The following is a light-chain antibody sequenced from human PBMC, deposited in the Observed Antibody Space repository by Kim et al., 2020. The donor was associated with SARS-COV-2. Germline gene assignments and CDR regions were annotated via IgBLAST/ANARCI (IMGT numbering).Light chain of an antibody. CDR2: ENY. CDR3: AAWDNSLSVHYV. CDR1: SSNIVRNY. V-gene: IGLV1-47*01. J-gene: IGLJ1*01. Sequence: QRVTLSCSGSSSNIVRNYVYWYQQLPGAAPKLLIYENYQRPSGVPDRFSGSKSGTSASLAISGLRSEDEADYYCAAWDNSLSVHYVFGTGTKVTVL.